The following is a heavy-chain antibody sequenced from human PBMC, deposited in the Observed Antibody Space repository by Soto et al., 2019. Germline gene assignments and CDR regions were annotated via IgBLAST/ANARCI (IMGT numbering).Heavy chain of an antibody. D-gene: IGHD3-22*01. CDR3: ARGGFSYYYDSSGIFDY. Sequence: SETLSLTCAVYGGSFSGYYWSWIRQPPGKGLEWIGAINHSGSTNYNPTLKSRVTISVDTTKNQFSRKLSSVTAADTAVDSCARGGFSYYYDSSGIFDYWGQGTLVTVSS. CDR1: GGSFSGYY. V-gene: IGHV4-34*01. J-gene: IGHJ4*02. CDR2: INHSGST.